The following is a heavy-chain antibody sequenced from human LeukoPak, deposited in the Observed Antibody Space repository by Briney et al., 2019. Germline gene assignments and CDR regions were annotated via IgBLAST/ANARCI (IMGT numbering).Heavy chain of an antibody. V-gene: IGHV1-18*04. Sequence: ASVKVSGKASGYTFTSYGISWVQQAPGQGLEWMGWISAYNGKTNNAQKLQGRVTMTTDTSTSTAYIELRSLRSDDTAVYYCPRDRGYDILTGYYYGHWFDPWGQGTLVTVSS. D-gene: IGHD3-9*01. CDR1: GYTFTSYG. CDR2: ISAYNGKT. J-gene: IGHJ5*02. CDR3: PRDRGYDILTGYYYGHWFDP.